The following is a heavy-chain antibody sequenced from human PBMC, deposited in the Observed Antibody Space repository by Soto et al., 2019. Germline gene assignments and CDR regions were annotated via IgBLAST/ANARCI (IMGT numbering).Heavy chain of an antibody. Sequence: PSETLSLTCTVSGDSVTSNAYYWSWIRQFPGEGLEWIGYIYDTGSANYNPSLESRVTISVDTSKNHFSLRLSSMTAADTAAYYCATLLVGGGGRGYWGQGTLVTVSS. J-gene: IGHJ4*02. CDR1: GDSVTSNAYY. CDR2: IYDTGSA. V-gene: IGHV4-61*03. CDR3: ATLLVGGGGRGY. D-gene: IGHD1-26*01.